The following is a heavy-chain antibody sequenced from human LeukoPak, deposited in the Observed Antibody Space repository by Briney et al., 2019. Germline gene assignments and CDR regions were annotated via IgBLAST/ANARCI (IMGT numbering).Heavy chain of an antibody. Sequence: GGSLRLSCAASGFPFSSYWMHWVRQVPGKGLVWVARINPRSTVITYADSVRGRFTISRDNAENTVSLQLNSLRGEDTAAYYCVGDFVRGETPGYDFEFWGKGTLV. CDR3: VGDFVRGETPGYDFEF. V-gene: IGHV3-74*03. D-gene: IGHD2-21*01. CDR1: GFPFSSYW. J-gene: IGHJ4*02. CDR2: INPRSTVI.